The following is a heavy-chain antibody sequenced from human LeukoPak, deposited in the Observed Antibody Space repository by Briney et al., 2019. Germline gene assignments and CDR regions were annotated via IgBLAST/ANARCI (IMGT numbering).Heavy chain of an antibody. CDR1: GGSFSGYY. J-gene: IGHJ4*02. D-gene: IGHD3-10*01. CDR3: ARLPHLYYGSGTPVF. CDR2: INHSGST. Sequence: SETLSLTCAVYGGSFSGYYWSWIRQPPGKGLEWIGEINHSGSTNYNPSLKSRVTISVDTSKNQFSLKLSSVTAADTAVYYCARLPHLYYGSGTPVFWGQGTLVTVSS. V-gene: IGHV4-34*01.